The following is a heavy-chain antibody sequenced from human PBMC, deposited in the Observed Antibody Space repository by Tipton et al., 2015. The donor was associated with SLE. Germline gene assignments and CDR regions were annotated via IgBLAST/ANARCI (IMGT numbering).Heavy chain of an antibody. V-gene: IGHV4-34*01. J-gene: IGHJ4*02. CDR1: GVSFSDYY. D-gene: IGHD3-22*01. Sequence: TLSLTCAVYGVSFSDYYWSWIRQPLGKGLEWIGEISHSGTTKYNPSLKSRVTMSVDTSKNQFSLKLSSVTAADTAVYYCARDVSKGYYDSSGYYYFDYWGQGTLVTVSS. CDR2: ISHSGTT. CDR3: ARDVSKGYYDSSGYYYFDY.